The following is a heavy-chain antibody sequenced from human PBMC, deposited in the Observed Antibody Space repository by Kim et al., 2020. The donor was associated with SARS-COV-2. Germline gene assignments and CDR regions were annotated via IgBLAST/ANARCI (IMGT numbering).Heavy chain of an antibody. CDR1: GFTFDDYG. CDR2: INWNGGST. V-gene: IGHV3-20*04. J-gene: IGHJ6*02. D-gene: IGHD3-10*01. CDR3: ARSLRGTGDGDYYYYGMGV. Sequence: GGSLRLSCAASGFTFDDYGMSWVRQAPGKGLEWVSGINWNGGSTGYADSVKGRFTISRENAKNSLYLQMNSLRAEDTALYYCARSLRGTGDGDYYYYGMGVWGQGTTVTVSS.